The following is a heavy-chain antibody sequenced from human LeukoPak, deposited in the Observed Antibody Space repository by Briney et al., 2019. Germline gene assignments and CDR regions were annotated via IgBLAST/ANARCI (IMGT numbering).Heavy chain of an antibody. CDR1: GFTFSNYE. D-gene: IGHD1-26*01. Sequence: GGSLRLSCAASGFTFSNYEMNWVRQAPGKGLEWLSYIHSSGTTVYYADSVKGRFTVSRDNAKSSLYLQMNSLRVEDTAFYYCARSSGANVYTYSFQYWGRGTLSPSPQ. CDR3: ARSSGANVYTYSFQY. V-gene: IGHV3-48*03. J-gene: IGHJ4*02. CDR2: IHSSGTTV.